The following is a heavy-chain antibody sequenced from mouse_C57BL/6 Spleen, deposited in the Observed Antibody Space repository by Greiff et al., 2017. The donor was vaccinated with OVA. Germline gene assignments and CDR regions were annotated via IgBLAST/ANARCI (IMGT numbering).Heavy chain of an antibody. CDR3: TRYYGSSYGYFDV. V-gene: IGHV6-3*01. D-gene: IGHD1-1*01. CDR1: GFTFSNYW. CDR2: IRLKSDNYAT. J-gene: IGHJ1*03. Sequence: EVMLVESGGGLVQPGGSMKLSCVASGFTFSNYWMNWVRQSPEKGLEWVAQIRLKSDNYATHSAESVKGRFTISRDDSKSSVYLQMNNLRAEDTGIYYCTRYYGSSYGYFDVWGTGTTVTVSS.